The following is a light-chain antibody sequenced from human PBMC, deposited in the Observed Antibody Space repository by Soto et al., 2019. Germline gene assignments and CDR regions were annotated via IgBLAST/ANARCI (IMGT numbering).Light chain of an antibody. J-gene: IGLJ2*01. CDR2: EVS. Sequence: QSVLTQPASVSGSPGQSITISCTGTSSDVGAYNYVSWYQHHPGKAPKLVIYEVSNRPSGVSNRFSGSKSSNTASLTISGLQTEDEADYYCSSYTRTDTRVFGGGTQLTVL. V-gene: IGLV2-14*01. CDR1: SSDVGAYNY. CDR3: SSYTRTDTRV.